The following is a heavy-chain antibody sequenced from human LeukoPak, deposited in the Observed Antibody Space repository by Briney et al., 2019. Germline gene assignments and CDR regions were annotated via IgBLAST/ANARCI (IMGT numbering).Heavy chain of an antibody. CDR1: GITLSNYG. CDR2: ISDSGGRT. D-gene: IGHD3-22*01. J-gene: IGHJ4*02. V-gene: IGHV3-23*01. Sequence: PWGSLRLSCAVSGITLSNYGMSWVRQAPGKGLEWVAGISDSGGRTNYADSVKGRFTISRDNSKNTLYLQMNSLRAEDTAVYFCAKRGVVIRVILVGFHKEAYYFDSWGQGALVTVSS. CDR3: AKRGVVIRVILVGFHKEAYYFDS.